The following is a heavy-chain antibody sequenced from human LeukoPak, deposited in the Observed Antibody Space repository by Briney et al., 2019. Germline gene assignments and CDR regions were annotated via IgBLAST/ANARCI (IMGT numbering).Heavy chain of an antibody. V-gene: IGHV4-39*07. D-gene: IGHD5-24*01. CDR2: IYYSGST. J-gene: IGHJ4*02. Sequence: PSETLSLTCSVSGGSISSSSYYWGWIRQPPGKGLEWIGSIYYSGSTYYNPSLKSRVTISVDTSKNQFSLKLSSVTAADTAVYYCAGGGWLRYAYWGQGTLVTVSS. CDR1: GGSISSSSYY. CDR3: AGGGWLRYAY.